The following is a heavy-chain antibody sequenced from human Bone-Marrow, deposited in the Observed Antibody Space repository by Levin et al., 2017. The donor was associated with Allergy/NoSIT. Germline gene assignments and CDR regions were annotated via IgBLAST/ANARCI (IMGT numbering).Heavy chain of an antibody. CDR1: GYTFTSYY. J-gene: IGHJ6*02. D-gene: IGHD2-2*01. Sequence: PGESLKISCKASGYTFTSYYMHWVRQAPGQGLEWMGIINPSGGSTSYAQTFQGRFTMTRDTSTSTVYMELSSLRSEDTAVYYCARAGGVVPAAITRYYYYGMDGWGQGTTVTVAS. CDR2: INPSGGST. V-gene: IGHV1-46*01. CDR3: ARAGGVVPAAITRYYYYGMDG.